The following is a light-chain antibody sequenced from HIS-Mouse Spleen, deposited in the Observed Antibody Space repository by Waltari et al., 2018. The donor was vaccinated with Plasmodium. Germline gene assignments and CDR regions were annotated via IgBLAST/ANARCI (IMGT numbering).Light chain of an antibody. CDR2: LNSDGSH. CDR1: SGHSSYA. Sequence: QLVLTQSPSASASLGASVKLTCTLSSGHSSYAIAWHQQQPEKGPRYLMKLNSDGSHSKGDGIPYRFSGSSSGAERYLTISSRQSEEEADYDCQTWGTGMVFGGGTKLTVL. CDR3: QTWGTGMV. V-gene: IGLV4-69*01. J-gene: IGLJ3*02.